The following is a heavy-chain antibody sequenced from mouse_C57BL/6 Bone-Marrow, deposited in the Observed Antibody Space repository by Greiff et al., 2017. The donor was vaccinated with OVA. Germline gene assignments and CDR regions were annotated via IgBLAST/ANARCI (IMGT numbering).Heavy chain of an antibody. Sequence: QVHVKQSGAELVKPGASVKMSCKASGYTFTSYWITWVKQRPGQGLEWIGDIYPGSGSTNYNEKFKSKATLTVDTSSSTAYMQLSSLTSEDSAVYYCARSYTKGYFDVWGTGTTVTVSS. J-gene: IGHJ1*03. CDR1: GYTFTSYW. D-gene: IGHD2-10*01. V-gene: IGHV1-55*01. CDR3: ARSYTKGYFDV. CDR2: IYPGSGST.